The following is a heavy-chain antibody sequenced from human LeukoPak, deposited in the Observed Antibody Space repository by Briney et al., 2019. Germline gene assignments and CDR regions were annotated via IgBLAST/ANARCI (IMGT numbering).Heavy chain of an antibody. CDR3: ARDKGSGWYSDY. J-gene: IGHJ4*02. D-gene: IGHD6-19*01. V-gene: IGHV1-18*01. Sequence: AAEKVSCKASGYTLTSYGFSWVRQAPGQGREWMGWISAYNGNTNAAQKLQGRVTMTTDTSTSTAYMELRSLRSDDTAVYYCARDKGSGWYSDYWGQGTLVTVSP. CDR2: ISAYNGNT. CDR1: GYTLTSYG.